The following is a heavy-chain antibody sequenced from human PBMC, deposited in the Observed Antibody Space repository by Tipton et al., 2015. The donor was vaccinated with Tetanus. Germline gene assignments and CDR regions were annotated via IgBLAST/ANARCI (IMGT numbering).Heavy chain of an antibody. J-gene: IGHJ3*02. V-gene: IGHV3-21*04. CDR1: GFTFSNYK. CDR3: AKDLRQLVRVDAFDS. D-gene: IGHD6-6*01. Sequence: SLRLSCEVSGFTFSNYKMNWVRQAPGRGLEWVSSISSTSRYIYYADSVKGRFTISRDNSKNTLYLHMNSLRAEDTAVYYCAKDLRQLVRVDAFDSWGQGTVVTVSS. CDR2: ISSTSRYI.